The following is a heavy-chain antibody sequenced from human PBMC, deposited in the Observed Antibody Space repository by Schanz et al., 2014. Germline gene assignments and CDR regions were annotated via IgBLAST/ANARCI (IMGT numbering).Heavy chain of an antibody. CDR2: ISNDGSIK. D-gene: IGHD3-9*01. CDR1: GFTFSSYG. V-gene: IGHV3-30*19. J-gene: IGHJ6*02. CDR3: ARDSGPYYDKSMDV. Sequence: QVQLVESGGGVVQFGRSLRLSCVASGFTFSSYGMHWVRQAPGKGLEWVALISNDGSIKYYADSVEGRFTISRDNSKNTLYLQMNSLRAEDTALYYCARDSGPYYDKSMDVWGQGTTVAVSS.